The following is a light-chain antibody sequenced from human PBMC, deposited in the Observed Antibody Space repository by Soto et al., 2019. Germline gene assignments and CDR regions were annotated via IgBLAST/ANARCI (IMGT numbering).Light chain of an antibody. J-gene: IGKJ2*01. V-gene: IGKV1-39*01. Sequence: DIQMTQSPSSLSVSVGDRVTITCRASQSITNYLNWYQQKPGKAPKLLVYAASSLQSGVPSRFSGTGSGTDFTLTISSLQPEDFASYYCQQSDSYAYAVGQGAKLEI. CDR2: AAS. CDR1: QSITNY. CDR3: QQSDSYAYA.